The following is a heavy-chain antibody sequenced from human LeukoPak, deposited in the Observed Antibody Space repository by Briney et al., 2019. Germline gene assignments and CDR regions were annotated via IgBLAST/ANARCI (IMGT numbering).Heavy chain of an antibody. CDR1: GYSISSDYY. J-gene: IGHJ4*02. Sequence: SETLSLTCTVSGYSISSDYYWGWIRQPPGKGLEWIGEINHSGSTNYNPSLKSRVTISVDTSKNQFSLKLSSVTAADTAVYYCARDLEDSGSLRFDYWGQGTLVTVSS. CDR2: INHSGST. CDR3: ARDLEDSGSLRFDY. V-gene: IGHV4-38-2*02. D-gene: IGHD1-26*01.